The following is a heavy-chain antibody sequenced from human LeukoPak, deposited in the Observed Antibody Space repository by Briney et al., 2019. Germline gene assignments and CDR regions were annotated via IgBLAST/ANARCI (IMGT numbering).Heavy chain of an antibody. D-gene: IGHD1-26*01. CDR2: INAGNGNT. CDR1: GYTFTSYA. CDR3: AREVGVGATSRSFDY. Sequence: ASAKVSCKASGYTFTSYAMHWVRQAPGQRLEWMGWINAGNGNTKYSQKFQGRVTITRDTSASTAYMELSSLRSEDTAVYYCAREVGVGATSRSFDYWGQGTLVTVSS. J-gene: IGHJ4*02. V-gene: IGHV1-3*01.